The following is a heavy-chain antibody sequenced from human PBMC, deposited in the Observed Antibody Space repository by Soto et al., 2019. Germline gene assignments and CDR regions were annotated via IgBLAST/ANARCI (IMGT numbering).Heavy chain of an antibody. V-gene: IGHV3-23*01. Sequence: GGSLRLSCAASGFTFSSYAMSWVRQAPGKGLEWVSAISGSGGSTYYADSVKGRFTISRDNSKNTLYLQMNSLRAEDTAVYYCAKDDGPPLQKDIVVVPAAMGKHYYYYMDVWGKGTTVTVSS. CDR1: GFTFSSYA. J-gene: IGHJ6*03. CDR3: AKDDGPPLQKDIVVVPAAMGKHYYYYMDV. CDR2: ISGSGGST. D-gene: IGHD2-2*01.